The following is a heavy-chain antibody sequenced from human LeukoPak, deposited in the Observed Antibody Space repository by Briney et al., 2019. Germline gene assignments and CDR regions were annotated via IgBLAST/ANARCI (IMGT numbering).Heavy chain of an antibody. J-gene: IGHJ4*02. CDR3: ARDGNSGYDSYYFDY. V-gene: IGHV1-2*02. Sequence: ASVKVSCKASGYTFTGYYMHWVRQAPGQGLEWMGWINPNSGGTNYAQKFQGRVTMTRDASISTAYMELSRLRSDDTAVYYCARDGNSGYDSYYFDYWGQGTLVTVSS. D-gene: IGHD5-12*01. CDR2: INPNSGGT. CDR1: GYTFTGYY.